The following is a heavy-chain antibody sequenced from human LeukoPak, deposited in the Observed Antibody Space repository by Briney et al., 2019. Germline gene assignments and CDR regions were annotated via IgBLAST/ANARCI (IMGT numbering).Heavy chain of an antibody. J-gene: IGHJ3*01. D-gene: IGHD3-9*01. CDR3: ASGLRAKLRYFDWLT. V-gene: IGHV1-8*01. Sequence: ASVKVSCKASGYTFTSYDINWVRQATGQGLEWMGWMNPNSGNTGYAQKFQGRVTMTRNTSISTAYMELSSLRSEDTAVYYCASGLRAKLRYFDWLTWGQGTMVTVSS. CDR1: GYTFTSYD. CDR2: MNPNSGNT.